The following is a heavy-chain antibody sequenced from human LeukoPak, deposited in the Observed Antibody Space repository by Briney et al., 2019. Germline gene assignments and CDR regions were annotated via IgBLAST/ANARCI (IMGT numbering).Heavy chain of an antibody. CDR2: IYYSGST. CDR1: GGSISSYY. CDR3: ARDHDSLHDY. J-gene: IGHJ4*02. Sequence: SETLSLTCTVSGGSISSYYWSWIRQPPGKGLEWIGYIYYSGSTNYNPSLKSRVTISVDTSKNQFSLKLSSVTAADTAVYYCARDHDSLHDYWGQGTLVTVSS. V-gene: IGHV4-59*12. D-gene: IGHD3-3*01.